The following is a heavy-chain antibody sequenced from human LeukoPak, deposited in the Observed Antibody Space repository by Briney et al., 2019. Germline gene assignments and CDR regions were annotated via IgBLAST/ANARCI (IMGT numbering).Heavy chain of an antibody. CDR2: ISYDGTNK. CDR3: AKRYSSSWCIDS. V-gene: IGHV3-30*18. CDR1: GFTFSSYD. J-gene: IGHJ4*02. D-gene: IGHD6-13*01. Sequence: PGRSLRLSCAASGFTFSSYDMHWVRQAPGKGLEWVAVISYDGTNKYYADSVKGRFTISRDNSKNTLYLQMNSLRAEDTAVYYCAKRYSSSWCIDSWGQGTPVTVSS.